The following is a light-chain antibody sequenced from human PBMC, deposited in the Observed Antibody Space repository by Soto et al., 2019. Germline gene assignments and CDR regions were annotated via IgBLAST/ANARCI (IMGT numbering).Light chain of an antibody. V-gene: IGLV2-14*01. J-gene: IGLJ2*01. CDR3: SSYTSSSTRV. CDR1: SSDVGGYNY. Sequence: QSALTQPASVSGSPGQSITISCTGTSSDVGGYNYVSWYQQHPGKAPKLMIYDVSNRPSGVSNRFSGSKSANTASLTISGLLAEDEADYYCSSYTSSSTRVFGGGTKLTVL. CDR2: DVS.